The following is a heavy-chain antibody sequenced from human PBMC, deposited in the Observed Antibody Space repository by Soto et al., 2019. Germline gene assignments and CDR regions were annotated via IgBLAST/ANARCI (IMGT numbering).Heavy chain of an antibody. CDR3: TTDKLGYCSGGSCPFDY. CDR2: LSGSGGET. V-gene: IGHV3-23*01. D-gene: IGHD2-15*01. J-gene: IGHJ4*02. CDR1: GFTFSDYG. Sequence: GGSLRLSCAASGFTFSDYGMAWVRQAPGKGLEWVSALSGSGGETYYVDSVKGRFTISRDNSKNTLYLQMNSLRAEDTAVYYCTTDKLGYCSGGSCPFDYWGQGTLVTVSS.